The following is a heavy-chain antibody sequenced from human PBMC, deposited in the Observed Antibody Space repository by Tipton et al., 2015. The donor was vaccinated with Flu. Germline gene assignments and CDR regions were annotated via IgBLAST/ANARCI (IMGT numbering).Heavy chain of an antibody. CDR3: AKGSRGAITY. Sequence: LSLTCAASGFTFSSYGMHWVRQAPGKGLEWVAFIRYDGSNKYYADSVKGRFTTSRDNSKNTLYLQMNSLRAEDTAVYYCAKGSRGAITYWGQGTLVTVSS. D-gene: IGHD3-10*01. CDR1: GFTFSSYG. V-gene: IGHV3-30*02. CDR2: IRYDGSNK. J-gene: IGHJ4*02.